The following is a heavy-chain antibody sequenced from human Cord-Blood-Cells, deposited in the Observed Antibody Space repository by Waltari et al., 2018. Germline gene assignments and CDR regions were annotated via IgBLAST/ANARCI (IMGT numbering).Heavy chain of an antibody. V-gene: IGHV3-30*18. CDR3: AKDGNVFLDY. J-gene: IGHJ4*02. D-gene: IGHD3-3*01. CDR2: ISYDGSNK. CDR1: GFTFSSYG. Sequence: QVQLVESGGGVVQPGRSLRLSCAASGFTFSSYGMHWVRQAPGKGLEWVAVISYDGSNKYYADSGKGRFTISRDNSKNTLYLQMNSLRAEDTAVYYCAKDGNVFLDYWGQGTLVTVSS.